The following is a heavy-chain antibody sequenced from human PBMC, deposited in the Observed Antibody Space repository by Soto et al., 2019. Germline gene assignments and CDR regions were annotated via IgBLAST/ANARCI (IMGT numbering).Heavy chain of an antibody. D-gene: IGHD6-19*01. CDR2: ISYDGSNK. CDR1: GFTFSSYG. V-gene: IGHV3-30*18. CDR3: AKDYVYSSGSDFDY. J-gene: IGHJ4*02. Sequence: GGSLRLSCAASGFTFSSYGMHWVRQAPGKGLEWVALISYDGSNKYYVDSVKGRFTISRDNSKNTLFLQMNSLRAGDTAVYYCAKDYVYSSGSDFDYWGQGTLVTVSS.